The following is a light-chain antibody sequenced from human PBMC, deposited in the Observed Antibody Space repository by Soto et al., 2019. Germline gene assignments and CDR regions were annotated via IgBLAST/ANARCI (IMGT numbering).Light chain of an antibody. J-gene: IGKJ4*01. V-gene: IGKV3-11*01. CDR3: QQRASWPPFT. CDR2: DAF. Sequence: EIVLTQSPATLSMSPGESATLSCRASQSIGTSLAWYQHRPGQPPRLLIYDAFNRATGIPARFSGGGSGTDFTLTISSLEPEDFAGYYCQQRASWPPFTFGGGTKVDIK. CDR1: QSIGTS.